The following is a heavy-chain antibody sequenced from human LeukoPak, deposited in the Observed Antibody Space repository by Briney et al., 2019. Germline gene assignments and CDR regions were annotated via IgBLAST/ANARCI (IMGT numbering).Heavy chain of an antibody. CDR1: GFTFSSYA. V-gene: IGHV3-23*01. Sequence: GGSLRLSCAASGFTFSSYAMSWVRQAPGKGLEWVSAISGSGGSTYYADSVKGRFTISRDNSKNTLYLQMNSLRAEDTAVYYCAKALYDFWSGSAFDYWGQGTLVTVSS. CDR3: AKALYDFWSGSAFDY. D-gene: IGHD3-3*01. J-gene: IGHJ4*02. CDR2: ISGSGGST.